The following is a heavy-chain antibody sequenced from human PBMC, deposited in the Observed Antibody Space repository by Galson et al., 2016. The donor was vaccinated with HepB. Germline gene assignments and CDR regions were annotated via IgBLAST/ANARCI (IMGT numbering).Heavy chain of an antibody. V-gene: IGHV4-39*07. J-gene: IGHJ2*01. CDR1: GGSISSSSYY. Sequence: EPLSLTCTVSGGSISSSSYYWGWIRQPPGKGLEWIGSIYYSGSTYYNPSLKSRVTISVDTSKNQFSLKLSSVTAADTAVYYCAREGPYDYGGKDWYFDLWGRGTLVTV. CDR2: IYYSGST. D-gene: IGHD4-23*01. CDR3: AREGPYDYGGKDWYFDL.